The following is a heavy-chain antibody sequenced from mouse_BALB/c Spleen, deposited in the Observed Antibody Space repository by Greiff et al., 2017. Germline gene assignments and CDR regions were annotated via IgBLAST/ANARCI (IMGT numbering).Heavy chain of an antibody. D-gene: IGHD4-1*02. J-gene: IGHJ2*01. Sequence: DVQLQESGPGLVKPSQSLSLTCTVTGYSITSDYAWNWIRQFPGNKLEWMGYISYSGSTSYNPSLKSRISITRDTSKNQFFLQLNSVTTEDTATYYCATNWGYYFDYWGQGTTLTVSS. CDR1: GYSITSDYA. CDR3: ATNWGYYFDY. CDR2: ISYSGST. V-gene: IGHV3-2*02.